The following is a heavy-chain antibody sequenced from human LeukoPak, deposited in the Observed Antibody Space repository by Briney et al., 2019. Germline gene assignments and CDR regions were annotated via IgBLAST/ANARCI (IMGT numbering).Heavy chain of an antibody. V-gene: IGHV3-48*02. CDR3: AEDGIRYFDWFH. Sequence: GGSLRLSCAASGFTFSSYSMNWFRQAPWKGLEGVSYISSSSSTIYYADSVKGRFTISRDNAKNSLYLQMNSLRDEDTAVYFRAEDGIRYFDWFHWGQGTLVTVSS. J-gene: IGHJ4*02. D-gene: IGHD3-9*01. CDR2: ISSSSSTI. CDR1: GFTFSSYS.